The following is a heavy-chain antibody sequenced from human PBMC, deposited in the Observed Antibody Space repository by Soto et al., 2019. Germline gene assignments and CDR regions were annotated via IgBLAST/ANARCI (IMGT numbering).Heavy chain of an antibody. CDR1: GFTFSNAW. V-gene: IGHV3-15*07. D-gene: IGHD3-3*01. Sequence: EVPLVESGGGLVKPGGSLRLSCAASGFTFSNAWMNWVRQAPGKGLEWVGRIKSKTDGGTTDYAAPVKGRFTISRDDSKNTLYLQMNSLKTEDTAVYYCTTERTYYDFWSGYSSQPAYWGQGTLVTVSS. CDR3: TTERTYYDFWSGYSSQPAY. J-gene: IGHJ4*02. CDR2: IKSKTDGGTT.